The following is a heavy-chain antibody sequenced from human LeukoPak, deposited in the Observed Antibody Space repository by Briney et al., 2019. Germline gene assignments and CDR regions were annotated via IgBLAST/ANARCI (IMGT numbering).Heavy chain of an antibody. CDR2: ITGSGGST. Sequence: PGGPLRLSCAASGFTFSSHAMTWLRQAPGKGLEGGSSITGSGGSTFYAASVKGRFTIYRDNSKNTLYLQMNSLRAEDTAVYYCAKLGISDGIDYWGQGTLVTVSS. V-gene: IGHV3-23*01. CDR1: GFTFSSHA. D-gene: IGHD1-14*01. J-gene: IGHJ4*02. CDR3: AKLGISDGIDY.